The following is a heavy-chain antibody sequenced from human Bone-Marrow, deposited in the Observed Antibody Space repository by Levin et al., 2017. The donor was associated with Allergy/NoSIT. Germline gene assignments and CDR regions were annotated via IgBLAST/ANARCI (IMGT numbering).Heavy chain of an antibody. J-gene: IGHJ4*02. D-gene: IGHD2-8*01. CDR3: ARNGAWSFEF. Sequence: PGGPLRLSCASSGFTFSGYWMAWVRQAPGKGLEWVANINRDGGDGYYVDSVKGRFTISRDNARNSLDLQMNSLRVEDTAVYYCARNGAWSFEFWGQGTLVTVSS. CDR2: INRDGGDG. V-gene: IGHV3-7*02. CDR1: GFTFSGYW.